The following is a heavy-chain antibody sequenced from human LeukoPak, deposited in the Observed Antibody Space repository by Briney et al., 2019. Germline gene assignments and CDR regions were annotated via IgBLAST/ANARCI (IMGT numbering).Heavy chain of an antibody. D-gene: IGHD5-18*01. Sequence: ASVKVSCKASGYSFTNSSISWVRQAPGQGLEWMGWISAYNGNTNYAQKLQGRVTMTTDTSTSTAYMELRSLRSDDTAVYYCAREGNSYGWFDYWGQGTLVTVSS. CDR3: AREGNSYGWFDY. J-gene: IGHJ4*02. CDR2: ISAYNGNT. CDR1: GYSFTNSS. V-gene: IGHV1-18*01.